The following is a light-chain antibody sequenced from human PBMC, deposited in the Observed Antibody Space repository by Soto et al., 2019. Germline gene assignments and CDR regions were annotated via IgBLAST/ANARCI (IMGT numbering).Light chain of an antibody. J-gene: IGLJ2*01. CDR2: YDS. CDR1: TIGSKS. Sequence: SYELTQPPSVSVAPGKTARITCGGSTIGSKSVHWYQQKPGQAPVLVIYYDSDRPSGIPERFSGSNSGNTATLTISRVEAGDEADYYCQVWDSSSDHVVFGGGTKQTVL. V-gene: IGLV3-21*04. CDR3: QVWDSSSDHVV.